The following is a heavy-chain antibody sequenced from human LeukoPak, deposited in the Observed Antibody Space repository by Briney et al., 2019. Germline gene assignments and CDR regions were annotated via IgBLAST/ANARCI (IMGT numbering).Heavy chain of an antibody. CDR2: ISSSSSYI. D-gene: IGHD5-18*01. J-gene: IGHJ3*02. CDR1: GFTFSSYS. CDR3: ARDLYSYGFYAFDI. Sequence: GGSLRLSCAASGFTFSSYSMNWVRQAPGKGLEWVSSISSSSSYIYYADSVKGRFTISRDNAKNSLYLQMNILRAEDTAVYYCARDLYSYGFYAFDIWGQGTMVTVSS. V-gene: IGHV3-21*01.